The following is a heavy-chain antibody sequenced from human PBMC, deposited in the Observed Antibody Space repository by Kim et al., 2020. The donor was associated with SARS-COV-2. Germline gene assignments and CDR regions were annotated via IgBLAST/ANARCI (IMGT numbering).Heavy chain of an antibody. CDR3: ARGGGSSWDDPSLHYYYGMDV. V-gene: IGHV3-33*01. J-gene: IGHJ6*02. CDR2: IWYDGSNT. D-gene: IGHD6-13*01. Sequence: GGSLRLSCAASGFTFSSYGMHWVRQAPGKGLEWVAVIWYDGSNTYYADSVKGRFTISRDNSKNTLYLQMNSLRVEDTAVYYCARGGGSSWDDPSLHYYYGMDVWGQGTTVIVSS. CDR1: GFTFSSYG.